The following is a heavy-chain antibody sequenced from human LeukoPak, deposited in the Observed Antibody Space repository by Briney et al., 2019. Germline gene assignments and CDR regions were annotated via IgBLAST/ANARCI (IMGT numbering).Heavy chain of an antibody. CDR1: GFTFSSYS. J-gene: IGHJ4*02. CDR3: ARESQVVGRTMSDY. Sequence: PGGSLRLSCAASGFTFSSYSMNWVRQAPGKGLEWVSSISSSSSYIYYADSVKGRFTISRDNAKNSLYLQMNILRVEDTAVYYCARESQVVGRTMSDYWGQGTLVTVSS. CDR2: ISSSSSYI. V-gene: IGHV3-21*04. D-gene: IGHD1-26*01.